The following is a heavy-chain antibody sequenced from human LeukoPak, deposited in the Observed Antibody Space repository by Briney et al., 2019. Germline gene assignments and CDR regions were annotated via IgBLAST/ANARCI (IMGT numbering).Heavy chain of an antibody. CDR1: GGTFSSYA. J-gene: IGHJ4*02. Sequence: SVKVSFKASGGTFSSYAISWVRQAPGQGLEWMGGIIPIFGTANYAQKFQGRVTITADESTSTAYMELSSLRSEDTAVYYCARDRAIVVVPAAAGDYWGQGTLVTVSS. CDR2: IIPIFGTA. CDR3: ARDRAIVVVPAAAGDY. V-gene: IGHV1-69*01. D-gene: IGHD2-2*01.